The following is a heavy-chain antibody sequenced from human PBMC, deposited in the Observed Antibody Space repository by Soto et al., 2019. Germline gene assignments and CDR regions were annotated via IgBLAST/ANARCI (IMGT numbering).Heavy chain of an antibody. CDR1: GYTFTAYY. Sequence: QVQLVQSGAEVKEPGDSVRVSCEASGYTFTAYYIHWVRRAPGQGLEWMGWINPKFGDTTYAQDFQSRVSMTRDRSISTVYMELSRLTSDDTAIYYCARNMDYYYGRGSGNGHGVWGQGTTVTVFS. CDR3: ARNMDYYYGRGSGNGHGV. V-gene: IGHV1-2*02. J-gene: IGHJ6*02. CDR2: INPKFGDT. D-gene: IGHD3-10*02.